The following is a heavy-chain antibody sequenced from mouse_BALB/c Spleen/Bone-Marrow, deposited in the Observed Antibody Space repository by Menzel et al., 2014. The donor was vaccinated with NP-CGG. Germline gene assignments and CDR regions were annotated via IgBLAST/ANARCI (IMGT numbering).Heavy chain of an antibody. CDR3: ARYYYGSSSFDY. Sequence: VQLKQSGPELVKPGASVKISCKASGYSFTGYYMHWVKQSHVKSLEWIGRVNPNNGATSYNQNFKDKASLTVDKSSSTAYMELHSLTSEDSAVYYCARYYYGSSSFDYWGQGTIFTVSS. D-gene: IGHD1-1*01. V-gene: IGHV1-22*01. CDR2: VNPNNGAT. CDR1: GYSFTGYY. J-gene: IGHJ2*01.